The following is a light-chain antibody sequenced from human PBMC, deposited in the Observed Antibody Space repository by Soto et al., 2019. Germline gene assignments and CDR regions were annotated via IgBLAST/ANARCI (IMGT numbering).Light chain of an antibody. J-gene: IGKJ2*01. V-gene: IGKV3-11*01. CDR2: DAS. CDR1: QSVSTS. CDR3: QQRSNWPST. Sequence: DIVLTQSPATLSLSPGERATLSCRASQSVSTSLAWYQQKPGQAPRLLIYDASNRATDIPVRFSGSGSGTDFTLTISSLEPEDFAVYYCQQRSNWPSTFGQGTKLEIK.